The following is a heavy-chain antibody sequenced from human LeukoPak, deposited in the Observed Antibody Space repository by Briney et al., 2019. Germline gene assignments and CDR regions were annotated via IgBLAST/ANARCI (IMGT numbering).Heavy chain of an antibody. D-gene: IGHD6-13*01. CDR3: AKGRGSRAYNYFDT. V-gene: IGHV3-23*01. CDR2: LSGSGGSS. Sequence: GGSLRLSCAASGFTFSSYAMNWVRRAPGKGLEWDSSLSGSGGSSYYADSVKGRFTISRDNPNNTVYLQMNSLRVEDSALYFCAKGRGSRAYNYFDTWGQGSPVTVSS. J-gene: IGHJ5*02. CDR1: GFTFSSYA.